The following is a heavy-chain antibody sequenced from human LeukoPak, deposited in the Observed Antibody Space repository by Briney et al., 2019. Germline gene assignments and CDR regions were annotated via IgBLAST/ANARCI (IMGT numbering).Heavy chain of an antibody. V-gene: IGHV1-46*01. CDR3: ARDSSGQWLVKGAFDI. CDR1: GYTFTSYY. CDR2: INPSGGST. D-gene: IGHD6-19*01. J-gene: IGHJ3*02. Sequence: ASVKVTCKASGYTFTSYYMHWVRQAPGQWLEWMGIINPSGGSTSYAQKFQGRVTMTRDTSTSTVYMELSSLRSEDTAVYYCARDSSGQWLVKGAFDIWGQGTMVTVSS.